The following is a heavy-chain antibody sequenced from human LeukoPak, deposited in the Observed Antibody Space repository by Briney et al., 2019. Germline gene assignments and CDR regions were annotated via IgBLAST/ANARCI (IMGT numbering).Heavy chain of an antibody. CDR2: IYNSGST. CDR3: ARRPTVTAPFDY. D-gene: IGHD4-17*01. Sequence: SETLSLTCTVSGGSISSYYWSWIRQPPGKGLEWIGYIYNSGSTNYNPSLKSRVTISVDTSKNQFSLKLSSVTAADTAVYYCARRPTVTAPFDYWGQGTLVTVSS. CDR1: GGSISSYY. V-gene: IGHV4-59*08. J-gene: IGHJ4*02.